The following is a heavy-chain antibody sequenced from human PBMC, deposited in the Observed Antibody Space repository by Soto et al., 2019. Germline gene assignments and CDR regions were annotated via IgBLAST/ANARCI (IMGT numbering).Heavy chain of an antibody. CDR1: GLTFSSYG. V-gene: IGHV3-30*18. D-gene: IGHD7-27*01. CDR2: ISYDGSNK. Sequence: QVQLVESGGGVVQPGRSLRLSCAASGLTFSSYGMHWVRQAPGKGLEWVAVISYDGSNKYYADSVKGRFTISRDNSKNTLYLQMNSLRAEDTAVYYCAKDLLGPGRADGMDVWGQGTTVTVSS. J-gene: IGHJ6*02. CDR3: AKDLLGPGRADGMDV.